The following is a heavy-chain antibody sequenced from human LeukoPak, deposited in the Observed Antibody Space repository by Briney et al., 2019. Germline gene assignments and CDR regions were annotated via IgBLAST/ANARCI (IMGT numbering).Heavy chain of an antibody. Sequence: SETLSLTCTVSGGSVSSGSYYWSWIRQPPGKGLEWIGYIYYSGSTNYNPSLKSRVTISVDTSKNQFSLKLSSVTAADTAVYYCAGWVEGYCSGGSCYPLWAFDIWGQGTMVTVSS. CDR3: AGWVEGYCSGGSCYPLWAFDI. V-gene: IGHV4-61*01. CDR1: GGSVSSGSYY. J-gene: IGHJ3*02. CDR2: IYYSGST. D-gene: IGHD2-15*01.